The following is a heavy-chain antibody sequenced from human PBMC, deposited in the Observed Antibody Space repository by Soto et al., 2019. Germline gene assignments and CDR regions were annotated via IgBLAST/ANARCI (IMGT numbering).Heavy chain of an antibody. CDR3: ARARKYYFDY. J-gene: IGHJ4*02. CDR1: GFTFSSYA. V-gene: IGHV3-30-3*01. Sequence: QVQLVESGGGVVQPGRSLRLSCAASGFTFSSYAIHWVRQAPGKGLEWVAVISYDGSNKYYADSVKGRFTISRDNSKNTLYLQMNSLRAEDTAGYYCARARKYYFDYWGQGTLVTVSS. CDR2: ISYDGSNK.